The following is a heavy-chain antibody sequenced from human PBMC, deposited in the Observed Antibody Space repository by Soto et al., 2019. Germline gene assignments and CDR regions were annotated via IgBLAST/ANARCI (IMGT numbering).Heavy chain of an antibody. J-gene: IGHJ4*02. CDR2: ISSSSSYI. CDR3: ARLSIAAAGTNFDY. D-gene: IGHD6-13*01. CDR1: GFTFSSYS. Sequence: GGSLRLSCAASGFTFSSYSMNWVRQAPGKGLEWVSSISSSSSYIYYADSVKGRFTISRDNAKNSLYLQMNSLRAEDTAVYYCARLSIAAAGTNFDYWGQGTLVTVSS. V-gene: IGHV3-21*01.